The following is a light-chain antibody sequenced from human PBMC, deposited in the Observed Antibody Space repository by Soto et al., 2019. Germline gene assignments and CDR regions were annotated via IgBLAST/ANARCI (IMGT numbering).Light chain of an antibody. V-gene: IGLV2-14*01. CDR2: EVS. CDR1: SSDVGGYNY. Sequence: QSVLTQPASVSGSPGQSITISCTGTSSDVGGYNYVSWYQQHPGKAPKLMIYEVSNRPSGVSNRFSGSKSGNTASLTISGLQAEDEADYYCSSYTSGSIAYVFGTGTKVTVL. J-gene: IGLJ1*01. CDR3: SSYTSGSIAYV.